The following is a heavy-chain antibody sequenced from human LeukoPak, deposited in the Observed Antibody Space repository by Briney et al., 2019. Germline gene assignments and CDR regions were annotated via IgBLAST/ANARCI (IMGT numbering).Heavy chain of an antibody. J-gene: IGHJ5*02. Sequence: PGRSLRLSCAASGFTFRTYTMHWVRQAPGKVLEWVASISYDGYHKYYAESVKGPFIISRDNSKNTLYLQINSLRADDTAVYYCASAGAVTDSFVHWGEGTLVIVSS. CDR1: GFTFRTYT. V-gene: IGHV3-30-3*01. CDR2: ISYDGYHK. CDR3: ASAGAVTDSFVH. D-gene: IGHD4-23*01.